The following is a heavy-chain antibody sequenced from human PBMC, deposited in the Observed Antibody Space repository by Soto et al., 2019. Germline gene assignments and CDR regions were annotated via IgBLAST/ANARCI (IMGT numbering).Heavy chain of an antibody. CDR2: IWFDGSNK. D-gene: IGHD2-2*01. V-gene: IGHV3-33*01. Sequence: GGSLRLSCAASGFTFRSYGIHWVGQAPGKGLEGVALIWFDGSNKYYADSVKGRFAVSRDNSKNTLYLQMNSLRVEDTAVYYCARDRLVPYGYGMDVWGQGTTVTVSS. CDR1: GFTFRSYG. CDR3: ARDRLVPYGYGMDV. J-gene: IGHJ6*02.